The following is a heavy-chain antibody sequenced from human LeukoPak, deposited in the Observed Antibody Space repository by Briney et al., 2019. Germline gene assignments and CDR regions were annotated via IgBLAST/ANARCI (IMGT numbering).Heavy chain of an antibody. Sequence: PGGSLRLSCAASGFTFGTYWMMWVRQAPGKGLECVAIIKQDGSDIHYVDSVKGRFTISIDNAKTSVHLQMNSLRVEDTAVYYCTGDNSWIFNYGGQGTPVTVS. D-gene: IGHD1-26*01. CDR3: TGDNSWIFNY. J-gene: IGHJ4*02. CDR2: IKQDGSDI. CDR1: GFTFGTYW. V-gene: IGHV3-7*01.